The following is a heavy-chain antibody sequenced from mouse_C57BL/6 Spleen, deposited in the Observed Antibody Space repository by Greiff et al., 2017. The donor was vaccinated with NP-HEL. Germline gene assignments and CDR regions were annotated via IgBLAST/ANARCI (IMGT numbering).Heavy chain of an antibody. CDR2: IYPGDGDT. CDR3: GRSYYCGSCYAMDY. J-gene: IGHJ4*01. D-gene: IGHD1-1*01. CDR1: GYAFTSYW. V-gene: IGHV1-80*01. Sequence: VQLQESGAELVKPGASVKISCKASGYAFTSYWMNWVKQRPGKGLEWIGQIYPGDGDTNYNGKVKGKATLTADKSSSTAYMQLSSLTSEDSAVCFCGRSYYCGSCYAMDYWGQGTSVAVSS.